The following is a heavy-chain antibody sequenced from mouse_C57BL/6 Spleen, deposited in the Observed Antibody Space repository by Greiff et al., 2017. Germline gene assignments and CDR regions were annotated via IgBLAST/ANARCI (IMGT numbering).Heavy chain of an antibody. V-gene: IGHV1-55*01. CDR2: IYPGSGST. CDR1: GYTFTSYW. D-gene: IGHD4-1*01. J-gene: IGHJ2*01. Sequence: QVQLQQPGAELVKPGASVKMSCKASGYTFTSYWITWVKQRPGQGLEWIGDIYPGSGSTNYNEKFKSKATLTVDTSSSTAYMQLSSLTSEDSAVYYCAREGNWDGALDDGGQGTTRTVSS. CDR3: AREGNWDGALDD.